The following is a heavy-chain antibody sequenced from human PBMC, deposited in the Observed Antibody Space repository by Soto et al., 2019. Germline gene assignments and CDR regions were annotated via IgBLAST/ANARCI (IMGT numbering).Heavy chain of an antibody. CDR3: ARVSGYYLPEY. CDR1: GYTFTNYA. J-gene: IGHJ4*02. D-gene: IGHD5-12*01. V-gene: IGHV1-3*05. Sequence: QVQLVQSGAEEKKPGASVKVSCKASGYTFTNYATHWVRQAPGQRLEWMGWINAGNGNTKYSQKFQGRVTITRDTAASTAYMELSSLISEDTAVYYCARVSGYYLPEYWGQGTLVTVSS. CDR2: INAGNGNT.